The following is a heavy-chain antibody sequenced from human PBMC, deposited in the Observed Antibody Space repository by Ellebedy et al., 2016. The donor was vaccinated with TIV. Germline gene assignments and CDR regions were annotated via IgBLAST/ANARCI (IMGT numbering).Heavy chain of an antibody. J-gene: IGHJ4*02. D-gene: IGHD6-19*01. CDR1: GFTFSSYA. CDR2: ISYDGNNK. V-gene: IGHV3-30-3*01. CDR3: ARAPPGSGPDY. Sequence: GGSLRLXCAASGFTFSSYAMSWVRQAPGKGLEWVAVISYDGNNKFYADSVKGRFTISRDSSKNTLFLQMNSLRTEDTALYYCARAPPGSGPDYWGQGTLVTVSS.